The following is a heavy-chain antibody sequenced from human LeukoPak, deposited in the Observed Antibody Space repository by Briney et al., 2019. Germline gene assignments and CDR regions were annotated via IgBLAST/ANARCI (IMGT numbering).Heavy chain of an antibody. D-gene: IGHD3-22*01. CDR3: ARGSGYYYEDY. Sequence: GGSLRLSCAASGFTFSSYSMNWVRQAPGKGLNWVSSISSSGSYIYYADSVKGRFTISRDNVKNSLYLQMNSLRAEDTAVYYCARGSGYYYEDYWGQGTLVTVSS. V-gene: IGHV3-21*01. CDR2: ISSSGSYI. J-gene: IGHJ4*02. CDR1: GFTFSSYS.